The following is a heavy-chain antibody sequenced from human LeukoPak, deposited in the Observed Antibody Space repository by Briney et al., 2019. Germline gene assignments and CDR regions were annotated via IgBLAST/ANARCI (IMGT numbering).Heavy chain of an antibody. CDR2: INPNSGGT. D-gene: IGHD2-2*02. CDR3: ARERGPIVVVPAAIGY. V-gene: IGHV1-2*02. Sequence: ASVKVSCKASGYTFTGYYMHWVRQAPGQGLEWMGWINPNSGGTNYAQKFQGRVTMTRDTSISTAYMELSRLTSDDTAVYYCARERGPIVVVPAAIGYWGQGTLVTVSS. CDR1: GYTFTGYY. J-gene: IGHJ4*02.